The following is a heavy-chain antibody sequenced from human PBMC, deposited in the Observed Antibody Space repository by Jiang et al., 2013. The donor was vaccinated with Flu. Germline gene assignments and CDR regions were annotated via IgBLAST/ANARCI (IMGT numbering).Heavy chain of an antibody. J-gene: IGHJ4*02. CDR2: IYYSGST. V-gene: IGHV4-39*07. Sequence: GPGLVKPSETLSLTCTVSGGSISSSSYYWGWIRQPPGKGLEWIGYIYYSGSTYYNPSLKSRVTISVDTSKNQFSLKLSSVTAADTAVYYCASGGIQLWSKGYYFDYWGQGTLVTVSS. D-gene: IGHD5-18*01. CDR3: ASGGIQLWSKGYYFDY. CDR1: GGSISSSSYY.